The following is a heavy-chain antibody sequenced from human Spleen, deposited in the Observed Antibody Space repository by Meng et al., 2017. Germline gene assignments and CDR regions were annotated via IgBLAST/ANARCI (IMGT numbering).Heavy chain of an antibody. J-gene: IGHJ4*02. CDR1: GYTFSGYA. CDR2: INGGNTNT. Sequence: QVQLVQSGAEVKEPGASVRVSCKASGYTFSGYAMHWVRQAPGQRLEWMGWINGGNTNTRYSQNFQGRVTITRDTSASTAYMEVNSLRSEDTAVYYCARDGGSYSPPYYWGQGTLVTVSS. D-gene: IGHD1-26*01. V-gene: IGHV1-3*01. CDR3: ARDGGSYSPPYY.